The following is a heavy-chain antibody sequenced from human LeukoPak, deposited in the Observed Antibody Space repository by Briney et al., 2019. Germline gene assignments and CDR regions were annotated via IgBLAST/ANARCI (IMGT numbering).Heavy chain of an antibody. CDR1: GFTFSSYW. CDR3: ARGKSTEAAAGTDKFDY. D-gene: IGHD6-13*01. V-gene: IGHV3-74*01. J-gene: IGHJ4*02. Sequence: GGSLRLSCAASGFTFSSYWMHWVRQAPGKGLVWVLRINNDGSSSSYADSVKGRFTISRDNAKNTLYLQMNSLRAEATAVYYCARGKSTEAAAGTDKFDYWGQGTLVTVSS. CDR2: INNDGSSS.